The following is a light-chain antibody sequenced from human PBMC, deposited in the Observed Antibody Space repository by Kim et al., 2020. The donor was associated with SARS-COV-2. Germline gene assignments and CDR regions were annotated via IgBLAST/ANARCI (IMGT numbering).Light chain of an antibody. CDR1: SGHSRNI. J-gene: IGLJ3*02. V-gene: IGLV4-60*03. CDR2: LEASGSY. CDR3: ETWDSNTRV. Sequence: QLVLTQSSSASGSLGSSVKLTCTLSSGHSRNIIGWHQQQPGKAPRYLMKLEASGSYNKGSGVPDRFSGSSSGADRYLSISNLQSEDEADYYCETWDSNTRVFGGGTKLTVL.